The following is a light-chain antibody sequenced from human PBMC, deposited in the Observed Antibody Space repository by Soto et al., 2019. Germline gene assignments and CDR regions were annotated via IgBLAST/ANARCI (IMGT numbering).Light chain of an antibody. CDR1: QSVSSTY. Sequence: EIVLTQSPGTLSLSPGERATLSCRASQSVSSTYLAWYQQKPGQAPRLLIYGASSRATGIPDRFSGSVYGTDFTLTISRLEPEDFAAYYCQQYHSSPLVTFGQGTRLEIK. CDR3: QQYHSSPLVT. CDR2: GAS. J-gene: IGKJ5*01. V-gene: IGKV3-20*01.